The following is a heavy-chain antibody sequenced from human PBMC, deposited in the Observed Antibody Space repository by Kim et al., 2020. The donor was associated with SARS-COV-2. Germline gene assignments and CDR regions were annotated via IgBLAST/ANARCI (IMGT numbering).Heavy chain of an antibody. Sequence: GGSLRLSCAASGFTFSSYAMHWVRQAPGKGLEWVAVISYDGSNKYYADSVKGRFTISRDNSKNTLYLQMNSLRAEDTAVYYCARDILAIMVRGVIVYWGQGTLVTVSS. D-gene: IGHD3-10*01. J-gene: IGHJ4*02. CDR1: GFTFSSYA. CDR2: ISYDGSNK. CDR3: ARDILAIMVRGVIVY. V-gene: IGHV3-30-3*01.